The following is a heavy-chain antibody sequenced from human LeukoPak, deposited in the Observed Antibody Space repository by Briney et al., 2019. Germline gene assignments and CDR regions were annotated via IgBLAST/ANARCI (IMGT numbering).Heavy chain of an antibody. CDR1: GYTFSDYY. V-gene: IGHV1-2*02. CDR2: INPNSGGT. CDR3: ASEGSDY. J-gene: IGHJ4*02. Sequence: GASVKVSCKASGYTFSDYYIYWVRQAPGQGLEWMGWINPNSGGTNYAQKFQGRVTMTRDTSISTAYMEVSGLRSDDTAVYYCASEGSDYWGQGTLVTVSS.